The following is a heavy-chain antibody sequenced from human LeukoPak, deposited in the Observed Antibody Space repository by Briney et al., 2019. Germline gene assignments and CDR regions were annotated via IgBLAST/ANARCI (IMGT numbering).Heavy chain of an antibody. D-gene: IGHD5-18*01. J-gene: IGHJ4*02. CDR2: ISYDGSDK. CDR1: GFTFSSYA. V-gene: IGHV3-30*04. Sequence: GGSLRLSCAASGFTFSSYAMHWVRQAPGKGLEWVAVISYDGSDKYYADSVKGRFTISRDNSKSTLFLQMNSLRAEDTAIYYCATYRQVLLPFESWGQGTLVTVSS. CDR3: ATYRQVLLPFES.